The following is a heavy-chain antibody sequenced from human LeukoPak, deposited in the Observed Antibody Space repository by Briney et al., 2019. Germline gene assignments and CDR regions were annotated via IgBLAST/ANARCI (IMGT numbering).Heavy chain of an antibody. J-gene: IGHJ5*02. CDR2: INHSGST. Sequence: LRLSCAASGFTFSSYGMHWIRQPPGKGLEWIGEINHSGSTNYNPSLKSRVTISVDTSKNQFSLKLSSVTAADTAVYYCARAKSYYDFWSGSHNWFDPWGQGTLVTVSS. CDR3: ARAKSYYDFWSGSHNWFDP. V-gene: IGHV4-34*01. CDR1: GFTFSSYG. D-gene: IGHD3-3*01.